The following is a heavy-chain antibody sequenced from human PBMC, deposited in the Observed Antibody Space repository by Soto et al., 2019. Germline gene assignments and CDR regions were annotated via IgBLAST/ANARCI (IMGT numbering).Heavy chain of an antibody. J-gene: IGHJ6*02. D-gene: IGHD3-10*01. CDR1: GYTFTSYG. CDR3: ARGDGSGSYGYYYGMDV. V-gene: IGHV1-18*01. CDR2: ISAYNGNT. Sequence: QVQLVQSGAEVKKPGASVKVSCKASGYTFTSYGISWVRQAPGQGLEWMGWISAYNGNTNYAQKLQGRVTMTTDTSTSTAYVELRSLRSDDTAVYYCARGDGSGSYGYYYGMDVWGQGTTVTVSS.